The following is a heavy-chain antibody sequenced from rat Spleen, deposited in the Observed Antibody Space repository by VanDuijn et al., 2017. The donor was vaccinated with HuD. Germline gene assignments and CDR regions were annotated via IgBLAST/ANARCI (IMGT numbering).Heavy chain of an antibody. CDR3: ARETGYNSYFDY. CDR1: GFTFSNFP. D-gene: IGHD1-4*01. J-gene: IGHJ2*01. CDR2: IRTGGGDT. Sequence: EVQLVESGGDLVQPGRSVRLSCAASGFTFSNFPMAWVRQAPTKGLEWVASIRTGGGDTYYRDSVRGRFPISRDNAKNTLYLQMDSLRSEDTATYYCARETGYNSYFDYWGQGVLVTVSS. V-gene: IGHV5-46*01.